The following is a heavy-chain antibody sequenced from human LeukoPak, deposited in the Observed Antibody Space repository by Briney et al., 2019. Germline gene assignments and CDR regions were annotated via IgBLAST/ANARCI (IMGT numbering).Heavy chain of an antibody. Sequence: SETLSLTCTVSGASFSSYYWSWLRQPPGKGLEWIAYIFYNGSTYYNPSLKSRVTISVDTSKNQFSLKLSSVTTADTAVYYCARHNAASQQWLVPTYYYYYMDVWGKGTTVTISS. J-gene: IGHJ6*03. CDR1: GASFSSYY. D-gene: IGHD6-19*01. CDR3: ARHNAASQQWLVPTYYYYYMDV. V-gene: IGHV4-59*08. CDR2: IFYNGST.